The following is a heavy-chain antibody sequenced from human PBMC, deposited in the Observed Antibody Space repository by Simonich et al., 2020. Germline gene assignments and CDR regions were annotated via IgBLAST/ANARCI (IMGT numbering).Heavy chain of an antibody. CDR1: GYTFTGYS. J-gene: IGHJ3*02. V-gene: IGHV1-2*02. CDR2: INPNRGGT. D-gene: IGHD2-21*01. CDR3: ARNGLVGILKAFDI. Sequence: QVQLVQSGAAANKPVASVKVSCKASGYTFTGYSMHWVGQAPGQGLEWMGLINPNRGGTTYAQKYQGRVTMTRDTSISTAYMELSRLRSDDTAVYYCARNGLVGILKAFDIWGQGTMVTVSS.